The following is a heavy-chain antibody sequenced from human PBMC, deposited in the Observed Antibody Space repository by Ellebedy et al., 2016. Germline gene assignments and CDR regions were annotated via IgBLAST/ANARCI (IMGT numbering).Heavy chain of an antibody. V-gene: IGHV3-9*01. CDR1: GFTFDDYA. Sequence: GGSLRLSCAASGFTFDDYAMHWVRQAPGKGLEWVSGISWNSGSIGYADSVKGRFTISRDNAKNSLFLQMNSLRAEDTALYYCARGVPAAMLEVDSYGMDVWGQGTTVTVSS. CDR2: ISWNSGSI. J-gene: IGHJ6*02. CDR3: ARGVPAAMLEVDSYGMDV. D-gene: IGHD2-2*01.